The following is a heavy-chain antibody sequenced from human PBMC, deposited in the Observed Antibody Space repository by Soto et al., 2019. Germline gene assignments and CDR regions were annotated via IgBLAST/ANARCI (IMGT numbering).Heavy chain of an antibody. Sequence: GVPLRLSCAASGFTFSTYTLSWVRQAPGKGLEWVSAISGSGGSPSYADSVQGRFTISRDNPKNTLYLQMNSLRAEDTAMYYCAKARCSTTNCYVPDYWGQGTLVTVSS. J-gene: IGHJ4*02. V-gene: IGHV3-23*01. CDR1: GFTFSTYT. D-gene: IGHD2-2*01. CDR3: AKARCSTTNCYVPDY. CDR2: ISGSGGSP.